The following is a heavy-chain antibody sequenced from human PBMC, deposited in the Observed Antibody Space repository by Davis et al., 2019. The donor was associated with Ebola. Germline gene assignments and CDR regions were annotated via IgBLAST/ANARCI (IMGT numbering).Heavy chain of an antibody. CDR2: IYSGGST. CDR3: AKEDSSGWLGVGYCMDV. D-gene: IGHD6-13*01. J-gene: IGHJ6*02. Sequence: GESLKISCAASGFTVSSNYMSWVRQAPGKGLEWVSVIYSGGSTYYADSVKGRFTISRDNSKNTVYLQMNSLRAEDTAVYYCAKEDSSGWLGVGYCMDVWGQGTTVTVSS. V-gene: IGHV3-66*01. CDR1: GFTVSSNY.